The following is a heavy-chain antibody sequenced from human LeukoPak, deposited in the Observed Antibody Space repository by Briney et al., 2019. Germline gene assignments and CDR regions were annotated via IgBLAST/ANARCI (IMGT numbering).Heavy chain of an antibody. Sequence: SVKVSCKASGYTFTGYYMHWVRQAPGQGLEWMGGIIPIFGTANYAQKFQGRVTITADESTSTAYMELSSLRSEDTAVYYCARGLGYCSGGSCYGRYFDYWGQGTLVTVSS. CDR1: GYTFTGYY. CDR2: IIPIFGTA. V-gene: IGHV1-69*13. J-gene: IGHJ4*02. D-gene: IGHD2-15*01. CDR3: ARGLGYCSGGSCYGRYFDY.